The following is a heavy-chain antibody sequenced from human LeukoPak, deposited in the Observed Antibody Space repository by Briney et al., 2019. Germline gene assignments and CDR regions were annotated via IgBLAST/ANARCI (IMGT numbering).Heavy chain of an antibody. CDR1: GYTFTSYG. V-gene: IGHV1-2*02. Sequence: ASVKVSCKASGYTFTSYGISWVRQAPGQGLEWMGWINPNSGGTNYAQKFQGRVTMTRDTSISTAYMELSRLRSDDTAVYYCASPYSSSWDHWGQGTLVTVSS. CDR2: INPNSGGT. J-gene: IGHJ4*02. D-gene: IGHD6-13*01. CDR3: ASPYSSSWDH.